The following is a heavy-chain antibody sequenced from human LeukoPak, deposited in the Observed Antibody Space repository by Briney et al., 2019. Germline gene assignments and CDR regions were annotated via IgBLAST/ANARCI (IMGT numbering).Heavy chain of an antibody. J-gene: IGHJ4*02. D-gene: IGHD5-12*01. Sequence: PGGSLRLSCAASGFTVSDNYMSWVRQAPGKGLEWVSVMYSRGDTYFANSVKGRFTISRDNSKNTLYLQMNSLRAEDTAVYYCAKYRGSSSWFPNYYFDYWGQGTLVTVSS. CDR3: AKYRGSSSWFPNYYFDY. V-gene: IGHV3-53*01. CDR2: MYSRGDT. CDR1: GFTVSDNY.